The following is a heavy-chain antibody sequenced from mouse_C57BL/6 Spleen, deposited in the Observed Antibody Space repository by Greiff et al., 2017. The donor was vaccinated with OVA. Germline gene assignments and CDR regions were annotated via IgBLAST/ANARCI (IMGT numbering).Heavy chain of an antibody. CDR2: INPGSGGT. V-gene: IGHV1-54*01. CDR1: GYAFTNYL. J-gene: IGHJ2*01. Sequence: VKVVESGAELVRPGTSVKVSCKASGYAFTNYLIEWVKQRPGQGLEWIGVINPGSGGTNYNEKFKGKATLTADKSSSTAYMQLSSLTSEDSAVYFCARHGSSSFDYWGQGTTLTVSS. CDR3: ARHGSSSFDY. D-gene: IGHD1-1*01.